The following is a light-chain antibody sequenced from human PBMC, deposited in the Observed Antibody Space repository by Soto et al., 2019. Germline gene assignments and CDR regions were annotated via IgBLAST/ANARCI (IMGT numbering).Light chain of an antibody. CDR2: EVS. CDR1: SSDVGSYNL. V-gene: IGLV2-23*02. Sequence: QSALTQPASVSGSPGQSITISCTGTSSDVGSYNLVSWYQQHPGKAPKLMIYEVSKRPSGVSNRLSGSKSGNTASLTISGLQAEDEADYYCCSYAGSSWVFGGGTKLTVL. CDR3: CSYAGSSWV. J-gene: IGLJ3*02.